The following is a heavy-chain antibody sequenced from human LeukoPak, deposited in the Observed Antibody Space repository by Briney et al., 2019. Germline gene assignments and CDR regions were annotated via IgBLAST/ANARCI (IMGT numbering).Heavy chain of an antibody. CDR2: INSDGSST. Sequence: PGGSLRLSCAASGFTFSSYWMHWVRRAPGKGLVWVARINSDGSSTTYADSVKGRFTISRDNAKNTLYLQMNSLRAEDTAVYYCASVHGSGSASRYWGQGTLVTVSS. V-gene: IGHV3-74*03. J-gene: IGHJ4*02. CDR1: GFTFSSYW. D-gene: IGHD3-10*01. CDR3: ASVHGSGSASRY.